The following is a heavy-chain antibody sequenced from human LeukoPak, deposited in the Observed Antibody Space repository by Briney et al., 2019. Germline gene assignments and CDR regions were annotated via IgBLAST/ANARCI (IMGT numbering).Heavy chain of an antibody. D-gene: IGHD3-22*01. CDR2: FDPEDGET. Sequence: ASVKVSCKVSGYTLTELSMHWVRQAPGKGLEWVGGFDPEDGETIYAQKFHVRVTMTEDTSTDTAYMELSSMRSEDTAVYYCATISSYYYDSSGTQFDYWGQGTLVTVSS. V-gene: IGHV1-24*01. CDR3: ATISSYYYDSSGTQFDY. J-gene: IGHJ4*02. CDR1: GYTLTELS.